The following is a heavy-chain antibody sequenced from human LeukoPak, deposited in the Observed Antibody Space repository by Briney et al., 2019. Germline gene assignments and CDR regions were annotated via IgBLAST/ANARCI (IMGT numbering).Heavy chain of an antibody. V-gene: IGHV1-58*02. J-gene: IGHJ4*02. CDR2: IVVGSGNT. CDR1: GFTFTSSA. Sequence: GASVKVSRKASGFTFTSSAMQWVRQARGQRLEWIGWIVVGSGNTNYAQKFQERVTITRDMSTSTAYMELSSLRSEDTAVYYCAANGYSSGWYYWGQGTLVTVSS. CDR3: AANGYSSGWYY. D-gene: IGHD6-19*01.